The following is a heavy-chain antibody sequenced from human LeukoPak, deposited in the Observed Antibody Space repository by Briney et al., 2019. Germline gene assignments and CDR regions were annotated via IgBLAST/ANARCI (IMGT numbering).Heavy chain of an antibody. Sequence: GGSLRLSCAASGFTFSSYGMHWVRQAPGKGLEWVAVISYDGSNKYYADSVKGRFTISRDNSKNTLYLQMNSLRAEDTAVYYCASAHYYDSLDHWGQGTLVTVSS. CDR3: ASAHYYDSLDH. CDR1: GFTFSSYG. V-gene: IGHV3-30*03. CDR2: ISYDGSNK. D-gene: IGHD3-22*01. J-gene: IGHJ5*02.